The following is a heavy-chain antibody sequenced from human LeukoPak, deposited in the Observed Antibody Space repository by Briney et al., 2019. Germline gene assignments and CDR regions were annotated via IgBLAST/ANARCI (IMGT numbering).Heavy chain of an antibody. CDR3: ARGKSGYSGYDWEI. D-gene: IGHD5-12*01. CDR1: GYSISSGYY. J-gene: IGHJ4*02. V-gene: IGHV4-38-2*02. CDR2: IYHSGST. Sequence: SEALSLTCTVSGYSISSGYYWGWIRQPPGKGLEWIGSIYHSGSTYYNPSLKSRVTISVDTSKNQFSLKLSSVTAADTAVYYCARGKSGYSGYDWEIWGQGTLVTVSS.